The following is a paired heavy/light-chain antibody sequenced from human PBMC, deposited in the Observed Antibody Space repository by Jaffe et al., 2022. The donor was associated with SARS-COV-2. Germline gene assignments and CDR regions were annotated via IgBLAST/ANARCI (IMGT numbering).Heavy chain of an antibody. V-gene: IGHV4-4*07. CDR2: IYTSGST. J-gene: IGHJ4*02. D-gene: IGHD3-22*01. Sequence: QVQLQESGPGLVKPSETLSLTCTVSGGSISSYYWSWIRQPAGKGLEWIGRIYTSGSTNYNPSLKSRVTMSVDTSKNQFSLKLRSVTAADTAVYYCARASEYYYDTSGYWYFDYWGQGTLVTVSS. CDR3: ARASEYYYDTSGYWYFDY. CDR1: GGSISSYY.
Light chain of an antibody. V-gene: IGKV1-39*01. CDR3: QQSYSMYT. J-gene: IGKJ2*01. CDR1: QSISSY. CDR2: ASS. Sequence: DIQMTQSPSSLSASVGDRVTITCRASQSISSYLNWYQQKPGKAPKLLIHASSSLQSGVPSRFSGSGSGTDFTLTISNLQVEDFATYYCQQSYSMYTFGQGTKLEIK.